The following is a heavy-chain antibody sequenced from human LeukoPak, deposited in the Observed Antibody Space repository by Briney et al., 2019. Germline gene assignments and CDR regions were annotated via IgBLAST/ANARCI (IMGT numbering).Heavy chain of an antibody. CDR1: GYSFTSYW. CDR3: ARTSGYDFHY. CDR2: IYPGDSDT. Sequence: GESLKISCKGSGYSFTSYWIGWVRQMPGKGLEWMGIIYPGDSDTRYSPSFQGQVTISADKSISTAYLQWSSLRSEDTAVYYCARTSGYDFHYWGQGTLVAVSS. D-gene: IGHD5-12*01. V-gene: IGHV5-51*01. J-gene: IGHJ4*02.